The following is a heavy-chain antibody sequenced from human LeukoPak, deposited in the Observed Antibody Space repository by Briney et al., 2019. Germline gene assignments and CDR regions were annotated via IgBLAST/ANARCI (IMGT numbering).Heavy chain of an antibody. CDR2: IYPGDSDT. CDR1: GYSFTGYW. J-gene: IGHJ6*02. V-gene: IGHV5-51*01. D-gene: IGHD3-10*01. CDR3: ARQDKDYYGSGRFRYGMDV. Sequence: GESLKISCKGSGYSFTGYWIAWVRQMPGKGLEWMGIIYPGDSDTRYSPYFQGQVTISADKSISTAYLQWSSLKASDTAMYYCARQDKDYYGSGRFRYGMDVWGQGTTVTVSS.